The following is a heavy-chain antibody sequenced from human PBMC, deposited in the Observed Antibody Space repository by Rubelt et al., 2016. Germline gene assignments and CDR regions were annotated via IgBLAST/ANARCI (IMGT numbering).Heavy chain of an antibody. V-gene: IGHV4-34*01. Sequence: SGSTNYNPSLKSRVTILVDTSKNQFSLKLSSVTAADTAVYYCARGGGSYSRDAFDIWGQGTMVTVSS. D-gene: IGHD1-26*01. J-gene: IGHJ3*02. CDR3: ARGGGSYSRDAFDI. CDR2: SGST.